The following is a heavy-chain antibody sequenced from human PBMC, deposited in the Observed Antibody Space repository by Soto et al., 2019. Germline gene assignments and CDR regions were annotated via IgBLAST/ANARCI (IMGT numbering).Heavy chain of an antibody. Sequence: GGSLRLSCAASGFTFSSYAMSWVRQAPGKGLEWVSAISGSGGSTYYADSVKGRFTISRDNSKNTLYLQMNSLRAEDTAVYYCAKSSLVVVPAAIAIKVEYYYYYYMDVWGKGTTVTVSS. CDR3: AKSSLVVVPAAIAIKVEYYYYYYMDV. D-gene: IGHD2-2*01. V-gene: IGHV3-23*01. J-gene: IGHJ6*03. CDR2: ISGSGGST. CDR1: GFTFSSYA.